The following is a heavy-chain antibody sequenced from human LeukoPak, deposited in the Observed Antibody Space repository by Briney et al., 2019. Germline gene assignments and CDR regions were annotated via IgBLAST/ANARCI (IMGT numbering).Heavy chain of an antibody. CDR1: GFTFGDYA. CDR3: TRARASILTGYYTP. V-gene: IGHV3-49*04. Sequence: GGSLRLSCTASGFTFGDYAMSWVRQAPGKGLEGVGFIRSTVYGGTTEYAASVKGTFPISRDHSKSIAYLQMNSLKTEATAVYYCTRARASILTGYYTPWGQGTLVTVSS. D-gene: IGHD3-9*01. J-gene: IGHJ5*02. CDR2: IRSTVYGGTT.